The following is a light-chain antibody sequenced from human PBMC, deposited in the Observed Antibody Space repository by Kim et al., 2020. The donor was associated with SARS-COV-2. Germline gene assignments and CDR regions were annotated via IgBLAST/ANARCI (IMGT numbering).Light chain of an antibody. CDR2: YDS. J-gene: IGLJ1*01. V-gene: IGLV3-21*04. CDR1: NIGSKS. CDR3: QVWDSSSDPYV. Sequence: APGKTARITCGGNNIGSKSVLWYQQKPGQAPVLVIYYDSDRPSGIPERFSGSNSGNTATLTISRVEAGDEADYYCQVWDSSSDPYVFGTGTKVTVL.